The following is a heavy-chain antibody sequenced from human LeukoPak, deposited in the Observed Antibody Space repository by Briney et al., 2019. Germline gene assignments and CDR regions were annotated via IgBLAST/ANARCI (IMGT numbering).Heavy chain of an antibody. CDR3: ARDEWFGEFYYYYGMDV. V-gene: IGHV3-11*01. D-gene: IGHD3-10*01. Sequence: PGGSLRLSCAASGFTFRDYYMSWIRQAPGKGLEWVSYISSSGSTIYYADSVKGRFTISRDNAKNSLYLQMNSLRAEDTAVYYCARDEWFGEFYYYYGMDVWGQGTTVTVSS. CDR1: GFTFRDYY. CDR2: ISSSGSTI. J-gene: IGHJ6*02.